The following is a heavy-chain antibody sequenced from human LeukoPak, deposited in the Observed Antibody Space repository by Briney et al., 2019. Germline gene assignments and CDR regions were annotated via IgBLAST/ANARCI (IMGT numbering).Heavy chain of an antibody. V-gene: IGHV3-21*01. CDR1: GYTFSSYS. CDR2: ISSSSSYI. CDR3: VRGVLVDDYGDLPRRASTNNWFDP. Sequence: GGSLRLSCAASGYTFSSYSMNWVRQAPGKGLEWVSSISSSSSYIYYADSVKGRFTITRDNAKNSLYLQVNSLRAEDTAVYYCVRGVLVDDYGDLPRRASTNNWFDPWGQGTLVTVSS. D-gene: IGHD4-17*01. J-gene: IGHJ5*02.